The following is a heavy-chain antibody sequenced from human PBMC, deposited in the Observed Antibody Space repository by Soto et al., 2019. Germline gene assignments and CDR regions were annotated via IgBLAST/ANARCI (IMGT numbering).Heavy chain of an antibody. CDR2: ISWNSGSI. CDR3: AKDRTGTMDYYYMDV. V-gene: IGHV3-9*01. CDR1: GFTFDDYA. J-gene: IGHJ6*03. Sequence: GGSLRLSCAASGFTFDDYAMHWVRQAPGKGLGWVPGISWNSGSIGYADSVKGRFTISRDNAKNSLYLQMNSLRAEDTALYYCAKDRTGTMDYYYMDVWGKGTTVTVSS. D-gene: IGHD1-7*01.